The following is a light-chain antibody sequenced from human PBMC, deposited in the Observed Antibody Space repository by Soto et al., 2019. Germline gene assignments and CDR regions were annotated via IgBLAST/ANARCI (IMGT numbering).Light chain of an antibody. CDR3: QQCGSSSWT. CDR1: QSVSSSY. CDR2: GAS. V-gene: IGKV3-20*01. J-gene: IGKJ1*01. Sequence: ESVLTQSPGTLSLSPGEKATLSCRASQSVSSSYLAWYQQKPGQAPRLLIYGASSRATGIPDRFSGSGSGTDFTLTVSRLKPEDFAVYYCQQCGSSSWTFGQGTKVEIK.